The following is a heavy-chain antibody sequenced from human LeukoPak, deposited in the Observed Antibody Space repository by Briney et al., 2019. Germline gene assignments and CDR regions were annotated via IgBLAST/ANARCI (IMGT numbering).Heavy chain of an antibody. CDR2: IYWNADN. D-gene: IGHD4-11*01. CDR1: GFSLTTSGVG. J-gene: IGHJ4*02. Sequence: SGPTLVNPTQTLTLTCTFSGFSLTTSGVGVGWIRQPPGRALEWLALIYWNADNRYSPSLKSRHTITKDTSKNQVLLTMANMGPVDTATYYCAHYGDYRFLYYFDYWGQGTLVTVSS. V-gene: IGHV2-5*01. CDR3: AHYGDYRFLYYFDY.